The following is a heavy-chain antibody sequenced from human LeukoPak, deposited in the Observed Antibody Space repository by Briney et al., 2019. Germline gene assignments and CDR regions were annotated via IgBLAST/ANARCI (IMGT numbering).Heavy chain of an antibody. CDR3: ARALPYVYYYYVMDV. CDR2: IKQDGSEK. CDR1: GFTFSRFW. V-gene: IGHV3-7*01. J-gene: IGHJ6*02. D-gene: IGHD3-10*02. Sequence: PGGSLRLSCAASGFTFSRFWMSWVRQAPGKGLEWVANIKQDGSEKYYVDSVKDRFTISRDNAKNSVFLQMNSLRAEDTALYYCARALPYVYYYYVMDVWGQGTTVTVSS.